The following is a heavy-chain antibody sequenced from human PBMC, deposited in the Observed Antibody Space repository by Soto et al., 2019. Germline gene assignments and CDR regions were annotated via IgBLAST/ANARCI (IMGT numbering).Heavy chain of an antibody. CDR1: GGSIISGGYS. CDR2: IYHSGST. V-gene: IGHV4-30-2*01. Sequence: KPSETLSLTCAVSGGSIISGGYSFICIRQPPWKGLELIGYIYHSGSTYYNPSLKSRVTISVDRSKNQFSLKLSSVTAADTAVYYCARAADTAMAPFDYWGQGTLVTVSS. CDR3: ARAADTAMAPFDY. D-gene: IGHD5-18*01. J-gene: IGHJ4*02.